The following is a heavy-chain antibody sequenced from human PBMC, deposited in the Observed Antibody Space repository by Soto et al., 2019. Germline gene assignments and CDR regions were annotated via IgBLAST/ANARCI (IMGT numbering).Heavy chain of an antibody. CDR1: GGSVSSDSYY. D-gene: IGHD1-1*01. Sequence: PSETLSLTCTVSGGSVSSDSYYWSWIRQPPGKGLEWIGYIYHDGSTNHNPSLKSRVMMSVDTSKKQFSLKLRSVTAADTAVYYCVRDGTKTLRDWFDPWGQGISVTVSS. CDR2: IYHDGST. CDR3: VRDGTKTLRDWFDP. J-gene: IGHJ5*02. V-gene: IGHV4-61*01.